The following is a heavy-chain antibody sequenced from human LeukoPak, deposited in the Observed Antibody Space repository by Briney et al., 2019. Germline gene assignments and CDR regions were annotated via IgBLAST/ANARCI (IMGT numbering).Heavy chain of an antibody. Sequence: SETLSLTCSASGDSIRSSYWSWIRQPPGKGLEWIGYVYHTGSSYYNPSLKSRATTSIDMSKNQFSLQLTSMTAADTAVYYCAGYGSESYYKAFDFWGQGILVTVSS. V-gene: IGHV4-59*01. J-gene: IGHJ4*02. D-gene: IGHD3-10*01. CDR1: GDSIRSSY. CDR2: VYHTGSS. CDR3: AGYGSESYYKAFDF.